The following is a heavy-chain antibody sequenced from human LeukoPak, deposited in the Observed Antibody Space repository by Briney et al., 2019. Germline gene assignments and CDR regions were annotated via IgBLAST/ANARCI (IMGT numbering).Heavy chain of an antibody. Sequence: ASVKVSCKASGYTFTSYYMHWVRQAPGQGLEWMGIINPSGGDTSYAQKFQGRVTMTRDTSINTAYMELSRLRSDDTAVYYCARTFPTYYYDSSGYYLNYWGQGTLVTVSS. CDR2: INPSGGDT. J-gene: IGHJ4*02. D-gene: IGHD3-22*01. CDR3: ARTFPTYYYDSSGYYLNY. CDR1: GYTFTSYY. V-gene: IGHV1-46*01.